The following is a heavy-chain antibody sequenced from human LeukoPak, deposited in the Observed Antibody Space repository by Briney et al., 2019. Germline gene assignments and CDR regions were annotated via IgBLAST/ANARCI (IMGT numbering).Heavy chain of an antibody. CDR1: GFTFSNAW. V-gene: IGHV3-15*01. J-gene: IGHJ4*02. CDR3: TTAYYYGSGSRGFDY. Sequence: GGSLGLSCAASGFTFSNAWMSWVRQAPGKGLEWVGRIKSKTDGGTTDYAAPVKGRFTISRDDSKNTLYLQMNSLKTEDTAVYYCTTAYYYGSGSRGFDYWGQGTLVTVSS. D-gene: IGHD3-10*01. CDR2: IKSKTDGGTT.